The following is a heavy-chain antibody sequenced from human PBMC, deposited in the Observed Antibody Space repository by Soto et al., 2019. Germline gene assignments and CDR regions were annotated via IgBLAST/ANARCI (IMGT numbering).Heavy chain of an antibody. D-gene: IGHD2-15*01. J-gene: IGHJ4*02. CDR3: AKGGGTWVTPPESYFAD. V-gene: IGHV3-23*01. Sequence: LRLSCAVSGFTLSSYAMSWVRQAPGKGLEWVSVISGSGTYTYYADSVKGRFTISRANPKNTLYLHMNSLRAEDTAGYYCAKGGGTWVTPPESYFADWGQGPLVTVSS. CDR1: GFTLSSYA. CDR2: ISGSGTYT.